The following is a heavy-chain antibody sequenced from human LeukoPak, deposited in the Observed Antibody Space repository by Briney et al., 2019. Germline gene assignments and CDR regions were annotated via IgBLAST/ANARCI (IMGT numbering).Heavy chain of an antibody. J-gene: IGHJ4*02. Sequence: PGGSLRLSCAASGFTFSDYWMHWVRQVPGKGLVWVSRINTSGSSTTYAESVKGRFTISRDNAKNTLYLQMDSLRAKDTGVYYCARSNHADDFWGQGTLVTVSS. D-gene: IGHD1-14*01. CDR3: ARSNHADDF. CDR2: INTSGSST. CDR1: GFTFSDYW. V-gene: IGHV3-74*03.